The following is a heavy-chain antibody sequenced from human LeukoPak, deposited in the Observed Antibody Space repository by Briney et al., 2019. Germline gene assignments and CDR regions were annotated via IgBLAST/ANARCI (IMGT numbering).Heavy chain of an antibody. CDR2: IYAAGNV. D-gene: IGHD6-13*01. CDR1: GFTFSAYD. J-gene: IGHJ4*02. Sequence: GESLRLSCAASGFTFSAYDIHWVRQRSGEVLEWVGAIYAAGNVFYTDSVEGRFIISRENAKNSLYLQMNSLRAGDTAVYYCVRRSSGSSWHFDSWGQGTLVTVPS. CDR3: VRRSSGSSWHFDS. V-gene: IGHV3-13*01.